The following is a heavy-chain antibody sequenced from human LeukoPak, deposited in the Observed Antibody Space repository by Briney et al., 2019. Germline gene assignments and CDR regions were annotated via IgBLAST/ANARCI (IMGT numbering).Heavy chain of an antibody. Sequence: SQTLSLTCAISGDSVSSKSAAWNWIRQSPSRGLEWLGRTYYRSKWSSGYAESVKSRITINPDTSKNQFSLQLKSVTPEDTAVYYCARGSPSSGDDFWSGYYRLGLRFGNWFDPWGQGTLVTVSS. D-gene: IGHD3-3*01. CDR2: TYYRSKWSS. CDR1: GDSVSSKSAA. V-gene: IGHV6-1*01. J-gene: IGHJ5*02. CDR3: ARGSPSSGDDFWSGYYRLGLRFGNWFDP.